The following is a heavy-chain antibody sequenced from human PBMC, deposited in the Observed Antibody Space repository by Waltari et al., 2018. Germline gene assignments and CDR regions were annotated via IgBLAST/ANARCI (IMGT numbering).Heavy chain of an antibody. J-gene: IGHJ3*01. CDR3: ATYIGASVGTAAFDV. CDR2: ISYNGAT. Sequence: QLQLQESGPGLVKPSETLSLTCSVSDGAITSNRHYWGWIRQTPGQGLEWIGTISYNGATYSSLSLKSRVTISRDTSKNQLSLKLGSVTAADTGVYYCATYIGASVGTAAFDVWGQGTMVTVSS. CDR1: DGAITSNRHY. D-gene: IGHD5-12*01. V-gene: IGHV4-39*01.